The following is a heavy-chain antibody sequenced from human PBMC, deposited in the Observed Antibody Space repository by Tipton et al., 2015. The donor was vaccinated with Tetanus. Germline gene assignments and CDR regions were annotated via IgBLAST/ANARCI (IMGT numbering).Heavy chain of an antibody. CDR1: GFSLSSYT. CDR3: ASGSSLDS. V-gene: IGHV3-21*01. CDR2: ISSTSAYI. J-gene: IGHJ4*02. D-gene: IGHD6-6*01. Sequence: GSLRLSCAVSGFSLSSYTMNWVRQAPGKGLEWVSSISSTSAYIYYADSLKGRFTISRDNAKNSLYLQMNSLRVEDTAVYFCASGSSLDSWGQGALVIVSS.